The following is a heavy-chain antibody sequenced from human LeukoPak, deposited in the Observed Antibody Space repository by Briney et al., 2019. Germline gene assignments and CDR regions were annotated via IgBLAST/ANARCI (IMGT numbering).Heavy chain of an antibody. CDR2: IYYSGST. D-gene: IGHD3-16*02. Sequence: PSETLSLTCTVSGGSFSSGDYYWSWIRQSPGKGLEWIGYIYYSGSTSYNPSLKSRVTISVDTSKNQFSLKLTSVTAADTAVYYCARGPNYVWGSYRYFDYWGQGTLVTVSS. J-gene: IGHJ4*02. CDR1: GGSFSSGDYY. V-gene: IGHV4-30-4*01. CDR3: ARGPNYVWGSYRYFDY.